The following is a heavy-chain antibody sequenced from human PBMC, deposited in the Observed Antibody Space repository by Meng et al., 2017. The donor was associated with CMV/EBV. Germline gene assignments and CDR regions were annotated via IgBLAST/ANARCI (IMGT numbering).Heavy chain of an antibody. Sequence: YTFTSDGISWVRQAPGQGLEWMGWISAYNDYTSYVEKLQGRVTMTTDTSTSTAYMELRSLRSDDTAVYYCARKRHYDFWSGYLVDYWGQGTLVTVSS. CDR2: ISAYNDYT. CDR1: YTFTSDG. CDR3: ARKRHYDFWSGYLVDY. V-gene: IGHV1-18*01. D-gene: IGHD3-3*01. J-gene: IGHJ4*02.